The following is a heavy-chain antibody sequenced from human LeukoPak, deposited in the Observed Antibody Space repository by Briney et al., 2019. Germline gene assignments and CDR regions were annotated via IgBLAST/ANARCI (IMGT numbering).Heavy chain of an antibody. CDR1: GFTFSSYS. J-gene: IGHJ4*02. CDR2: IWSDGSNK. Sequence: GGSLRLSCAASGFTFSSYSMNWVRQAPGKGLEWVAVIWSDGSNKYYADSVKGRFIISRDNSKNTVYLQMNTLRADDTALYFCASAAGPFDHWGQGTLVTVSS. CDR3: ASAAGPFDH. V-gene: IGHV3-33*08. D-gene: IGHD6-13*01.